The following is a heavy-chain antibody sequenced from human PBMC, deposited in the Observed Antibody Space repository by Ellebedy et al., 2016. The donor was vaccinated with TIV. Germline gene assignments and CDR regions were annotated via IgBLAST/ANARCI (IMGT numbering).Heavy chain of an antibody. V-gene: IGHV5-10-1*01. D-gene: IGHD3-10*01. CDR2: IDPSDSYT. CDR3: ARHLGSGGDFDY. J-gene: IGHJ4*02. CDR1: GYSFTNYW. Sequence: PGGSLRLSCNVSGYSFTNYWISWVRQMPGKGLEWLGKIDPSDSYTRYSQSFQGHITMSTDNSISVAYLQWSSLQASDTALYYCARHLGSGGDFDYWGQGTLLTVSS.